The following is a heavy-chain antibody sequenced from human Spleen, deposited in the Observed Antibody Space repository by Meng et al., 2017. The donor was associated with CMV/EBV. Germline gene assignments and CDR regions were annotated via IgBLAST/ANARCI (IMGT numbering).Heavy chain of an antibody. CDR1: GGSISTYY. V-gene: IGHV4-59*12. Sequence: SETLSLTCFVSGGSISTYYWSWIRQPPGEGLEWIAYVYHSGTTNYNPSLKSRVTISEDLSKNQFSLTVTSVTAADSAVYFCARDYGWGSRALDYWGQGTQVTVSS. CDR3: ARDYGWGSRALDY. J-gene: IGHJ4*02. CDR2: VYHSGTT. D-gene: IGHD6-19*01.